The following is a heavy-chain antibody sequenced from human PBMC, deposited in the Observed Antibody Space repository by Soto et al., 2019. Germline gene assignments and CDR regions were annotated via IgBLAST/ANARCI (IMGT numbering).Heavy chain of an antibody. CDR3: ARSFSIAVAGIDAFDI. CDR1: GDSVSSNSAA. CDR2: TYYRSKWYN. V-gene: IGHV6-1*01. Sequence: SQTLSLTCAISGDSVSSNSAAWNWIRQSPSRGLEWLGRTYYRSKWYNDYAVSVKSRITINPDTSKNQFSLQLNSVTPEDTAVYYCARSFSIAVAGIDAFDIWGQGTMVTVSS. D-gene: IGHD6-19*01. J-gene: IGHJ3*02.